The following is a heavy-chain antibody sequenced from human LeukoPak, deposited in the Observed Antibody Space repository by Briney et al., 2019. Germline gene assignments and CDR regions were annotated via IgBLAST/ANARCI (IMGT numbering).Heavy chain of an antibody. V-gene: IGHV3-30*18. CDR1: GFTFSSFG. CDR2: ISYDGRNK. Sequence: GGSLRLSCVVSGFTFSSFGMHWVRQAPGKGLEWVALISYDGRNKYYADSVKGRFTISRDNSKNTLYLQMNSLRSEDTAVYHCAKDSGSYRYYFDYWGQGTVVTVSS. D-gene: IGHD1-26*01. J-gene: IGHJ4*02. CDR3: AKDSGSYRYYFDY.